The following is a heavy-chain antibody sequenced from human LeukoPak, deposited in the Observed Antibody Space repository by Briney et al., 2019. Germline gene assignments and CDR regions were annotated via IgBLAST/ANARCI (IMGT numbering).Heavy chain of an antibody. V-gene: IGHV4-39*01. CDR1: GGSISSSSYY. CDR3: ARGGGSPEF. J-gene: IGHJ4*02. CDR2: MYSSGTT. Sequence: SETLSLTCTVSGGSISSSSYYWGWIRQPPGKGLEWIGSMYSSGTTYYNPSLKSRVIISVDTSKNQFSLKLSSVTAADTAVYYCARGGGSPEFWGQGTQVTVSS. D-gene: IGHD1-26*01.